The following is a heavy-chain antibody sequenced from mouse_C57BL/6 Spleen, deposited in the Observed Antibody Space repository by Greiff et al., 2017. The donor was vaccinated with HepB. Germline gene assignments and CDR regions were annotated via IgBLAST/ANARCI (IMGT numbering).Heavy chain of an antibody. CDR3: ARVDDYYGNWYFDV. CDR1: GYSITSGYY. V-gene: IGHV3-6*01. Sequence: EVQLQESGPGLVKPSQSLSLTCSVTGYSITSGYYWNWIRQFPGNKLEWMGYISYDGSNKYNPSLKNRISITRDTSKNQFFLKLNSVTTEDTATYYCARVDDYYGNWYFDVWGTGTTVTVSS. D-gene: IGHD1-1*01. CDR2: ISYDGSN. J-gene: IGHJ1*03.